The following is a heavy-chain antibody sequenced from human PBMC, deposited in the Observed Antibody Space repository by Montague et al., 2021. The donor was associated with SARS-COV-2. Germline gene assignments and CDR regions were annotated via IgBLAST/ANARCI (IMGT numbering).Heavy chain of an antibody. CDR1: GDSVSHDF. V-gene: IGHV4-59*02. D-gene: IGHD1-26*01. CDR2: VYYSGSS. J-gene: IGHJ4*02. CDR3: VRDPAPSGSGTFYDY. Sequence: SETLSLTCTVSGDSVSHDFWTWIRQPPGKGPEWIGYVYYSGSSTYNPSLRGRVSIAVDTSKNQFSLNLSPVTAADTAIYYCVRDPAPSGSGTFYDYWGQGTLVAVSS.